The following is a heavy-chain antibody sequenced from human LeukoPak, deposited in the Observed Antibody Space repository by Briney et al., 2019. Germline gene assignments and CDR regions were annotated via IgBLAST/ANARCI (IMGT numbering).Heavy chain of an antibody. J-gene: IGHJ6*02. CDR3: ARDAGHQLSRRSHYAMDV. CDR1: GASISSSSYY. Sequence: SETLSLTCTVSGASISSSSYYWGWIRQPPGEGLELIGSIYYGGSTYYNPSLKSRVSISVDTSKNQFSLKVSSVTAADTAVYYCARDAGHQLSRRSHYAMDVWGQGTAVTVSS. V-gene: IGHV4-39*07. D-gene: IGHD2-2*01. CDR2: IYYGGST.